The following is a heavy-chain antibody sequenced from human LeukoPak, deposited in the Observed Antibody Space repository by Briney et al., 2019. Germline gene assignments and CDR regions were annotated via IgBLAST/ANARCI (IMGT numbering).Heavy chain of an antibody. Sequence: GGSLRLSCAASGFTFSGYWMHWVRQAPGKGLVWVSRINSDGSSTNYADSVKGRFTISRDNAKNTLYLKMNSLRAEDTAVYYCARGRDSSAYPYFDYWGQGTLVTVSS. CDR1: GFTFSGYW. J-gene: IGHJ4*02. CDR2: INSDGSST. CDR3: ARGRDSSAYPYFDY. D-gene: IGHD3-22*01. V-gene: IGHV3-74*01.